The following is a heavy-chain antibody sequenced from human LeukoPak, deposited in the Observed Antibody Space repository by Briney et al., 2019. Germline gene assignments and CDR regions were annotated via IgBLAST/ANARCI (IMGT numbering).Heavy chain of an antibody. CDR2: IYYSGST. D-gene: IGHD3-3*01. Sequence: PSETLSLTCTVSGGSISSYYWSWIRQPPGKGLEWIGYIYYSGSTNYNPSLKSRVTISVDTSKNQFSLKLSSVTAADTAVYYCARAGGRGNFGVVTLDYWGQGTLVTVSS. CDR3: ARAGGRGNFGVVTLDY. CDR1: GGSISSYY. V-gene: IGHV4-59*01. J-gene: IGHJ4*02.